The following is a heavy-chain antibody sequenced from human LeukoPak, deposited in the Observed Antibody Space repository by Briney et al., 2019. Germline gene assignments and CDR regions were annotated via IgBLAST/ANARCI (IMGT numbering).Heavy chain of an antibody. Sequence: PGGSLRLSCAASGFTFDDYAMHWVRQAPGKGLEWVSGISWHSENIGYADSVKGRFAISRDNAKNSLYLQMNSLRAEDTALYYCVEDVCSSIDECNSVARTFEYYFDYWGQGALVTVSS. V-gene: IGHV3-9*01. CDR2: ISWHSENI. D-gene: IGHD6-19*01. CDR3: VEDVCSSIDECNSVARTFEYYFDY. J-gene: IGHJ4*02. CDR1: GFTFDDYA.